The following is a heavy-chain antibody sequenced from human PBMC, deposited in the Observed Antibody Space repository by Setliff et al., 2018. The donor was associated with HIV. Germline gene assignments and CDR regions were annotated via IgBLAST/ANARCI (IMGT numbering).Heavy chain of an antibody. CDR2: IYYSGRT. CDR3: ARRTPPEFDF. Sequence: SETLSLTCTVSGGSIRSGGYYWGWIRQHPGKGLEWIGNIYYSGRTYYNPTLKSRVTISVDTSKRQFSLKLRSVTAADTAVYYCARRTPPEFDFWSQGILVTVSS. CDR1: GGSIRSGGYY. J-gene: IGHJ4*02. V-gene: IGHV4-31*03. D-gene: IGHD1-7*01.